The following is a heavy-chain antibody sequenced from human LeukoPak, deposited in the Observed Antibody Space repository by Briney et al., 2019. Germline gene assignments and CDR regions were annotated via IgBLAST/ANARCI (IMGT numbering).Heavy chain of an antibody. CDR2: IKSKTDGGTT. Sequence: GGSLRLSCAASGFTFSNAWMSWVRQAPGKGLEWVGRIKSKTDGGTTDYAAPVKGRFTISRDDSENTLYLQMNSLRAEDTAVYYCAKGDFWSGYYVDYWGQGTLVTVSS. V-gene: IGHV3-15*01. D-gene: IGHD3-3*01. CDR3: AKGDFWSGYYVDY. CDR1: GFTFSNAW. J-gene: IGHJ4*02.